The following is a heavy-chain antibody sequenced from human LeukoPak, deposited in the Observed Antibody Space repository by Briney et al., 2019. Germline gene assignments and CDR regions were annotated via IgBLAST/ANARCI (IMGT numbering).Heavy chain of an antibody. CDR1: GFTFSDYY. V-gene: IGHV3-66*01. CDR3: ARASGRNDY. CDR2: IYSGGST. D-gene: IGHD3-10*01. J-gene: IGHJ4*02. Sequence: GGSLRLSCAASGFTFSDYYMSWIRQPPGKGLEWVSVIYSGGSTYYADSVKGRFTISRDNSKNTLYLQMNSLRAEDTAVYYCARASGRNDYWGQGTLVTVSS.